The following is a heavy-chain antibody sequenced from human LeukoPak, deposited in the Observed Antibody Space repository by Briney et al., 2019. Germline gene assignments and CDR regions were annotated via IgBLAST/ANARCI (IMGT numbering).Heavy chain of an antibody. V-gene: IGHV4-59*01. CDR1: GGSISSYY. D-gene: IGHD3-10*01. CDR2: IYYSGST. Sequence: SETLSLTCTVSGGSISSYYWSWIRQPPGKGLEWIGYIYYSGSTNYNPSLKSRVTISVDTSKNQFSLKLSSVTAADTAVYYCARDDGVGLSYWGQGTLVTVSS. J-gene: IGHJ4*02. CDR3: ARDDGVGLSY.